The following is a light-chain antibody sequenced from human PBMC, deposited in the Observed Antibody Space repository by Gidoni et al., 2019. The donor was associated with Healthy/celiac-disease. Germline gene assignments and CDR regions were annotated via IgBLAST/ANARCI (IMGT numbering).Light chain of an antibody. Sequence: DIVMTQYPDSLAVSLGERATINCKSSQSVLYSSNNKNYLAWYQQKPGQPPKLLIYGAYTREAGVPDRFSGSGSGTDFTLTISSLQAEDVAVYYCQQYYSTPWTFGQXTKVEIK. CDR3: QQYYSTPWT. CDR2: GAY. V-gene: IGKV4-1*01. J-gene: IGKJ1*01. CDR1: QSVLYSSNNKNY.